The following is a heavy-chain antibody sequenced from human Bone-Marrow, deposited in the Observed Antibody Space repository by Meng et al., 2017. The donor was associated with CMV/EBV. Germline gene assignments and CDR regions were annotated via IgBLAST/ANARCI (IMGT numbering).Heavy chain of an antibody. CDR1: GGSVSSGSYY. J-gene: IGHJ5*02. D-gene: IGHD3-3*01. Sequence: SETLSLTCTVSGGSVSSGSYYWSWIRQPPGKGLEWIGYIYYSGNTKYNPSLKSRVTISVDTSKNQFSLKLTSVTAADTAVYYCARTDFWGAYDTEINWFDPWGQGTLVTVSS. CDR2: IYYSGNT. V-gene: IGHV4-61*01. CDR3: ARTDFWGAYDTEINWFDP.